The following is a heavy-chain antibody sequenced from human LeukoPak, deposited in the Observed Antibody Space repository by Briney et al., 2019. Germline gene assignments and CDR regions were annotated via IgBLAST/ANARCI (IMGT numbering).Heavy chain of an antibody. J-gene: IGHJ6*02. CDR3: AKGFRGYYGMDV. Sequence: ETLSLTCTVSGGSISSSSYYWGWIRQPPGKGLEWVSAISGSGGSTYYADSVKGRFTISRDNSKNTLYLQMNSLRAEDTAVYYCAKGFRGYYGMDVWGQGTTVTVSS. CDR1: GGSISSSSYY. CDR2: ISGSGGST. V-gene: IGHV3-23*01.